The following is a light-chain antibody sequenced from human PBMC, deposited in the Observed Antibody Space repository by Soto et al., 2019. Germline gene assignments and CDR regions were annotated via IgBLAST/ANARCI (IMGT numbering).Light chain of an antibody. V-gene: IGKV1-5*01. CDR1: QNVRRR. Sequence: DIQMTQSPATLSASVGDRLTITCRASQNVRRRLAWYQQKPGKAPKLLIYDASTLENGVPSRFSGSGSGTEFTLTISGLQPDDFATYYCQQYNGYSFYTNSFGQGTKLEIK. CDR2: DAS. J-gene: IGKJ2*03. CDR3: QQYNGYSFYTNS.